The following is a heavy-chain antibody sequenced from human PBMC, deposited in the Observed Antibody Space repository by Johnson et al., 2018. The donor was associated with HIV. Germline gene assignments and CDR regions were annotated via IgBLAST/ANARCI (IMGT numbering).Heavy chain of an antibody. V-gene: IGHV3-53*01. J-gene: IGHJ3*02. Sequence: VQVVESGGGLIQPGGSLRLSCAASGFTVSSNYMSWVRQAPGKGLEWVSVIGTAGDTYYPGSVKGRFIISRDNAKNSLLGEMNSLRAEDTAVYYCARGEWSSSKGGSFDMWGQGTLVTVSS. D-gene: IGHD6-13*01. CDR1: GFTVSSNY. CDR3: ARGEWSSSKGGSFDM. CDR2: IGTAGDT.